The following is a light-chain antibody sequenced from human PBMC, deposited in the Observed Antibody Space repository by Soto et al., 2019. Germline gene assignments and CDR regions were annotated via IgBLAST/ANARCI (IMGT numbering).Light chain of an antibody. CDR3: NSYTNSSAVV. Sequence: QSALTQPASVSGSPGHSITISCAGTRDEIDAYDDVSWYQQHPGDAPKLLVYEVTNRPSGVSDRFSGSKSGNTASLTISGLQAEDEADYYCNSYTNSSAVVFGGGTKVTVL. CDR2: EVT. J-gene: IGLJ2*01. V-gene: IGLV2-14*01. CDR1: RDEIDAYDD.